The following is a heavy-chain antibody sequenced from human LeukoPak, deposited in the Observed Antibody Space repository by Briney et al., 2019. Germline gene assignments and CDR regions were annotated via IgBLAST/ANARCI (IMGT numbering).Heavy chain of an antibody. D-gene: IGHD6-19*01. CDR3: VRDMMVAVAGFDY. J-gene: IGHJ4*02. CDR2: ISSSSSYI. V-gene: IGHV3-21*01. CDR1: GFTFSSYN. Sequence: GGSLRLSCAASGFTFSSYNMDWVRQAPGKGLEWVSSISSSSSYIYYADSVKGRFTISRDNAKNSLYLQMNSLRAEDTAVYYCVRDMMVAVAGFDYWGQGTLVTVSS.